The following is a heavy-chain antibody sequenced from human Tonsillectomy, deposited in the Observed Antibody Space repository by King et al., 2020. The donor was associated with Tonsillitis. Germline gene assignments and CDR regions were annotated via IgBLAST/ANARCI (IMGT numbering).Heavy chain of an antibody. D-gene: IGHD3-9*01. V-gene: IGHV1-18*01. J-gene: IGHJ4*02. CDR1: GYTFTSYG. CDR2: ISPYNGNT. Sequence: VQLVESGAEVKKPGASVKVSCKASGYTFTSYGISWVRQAPGQGLEWMGWISPYNGNTNYAQKYQGRVTMTTDTSTSTAYMEQRSLRSDETAVYYCARGRHSVRYFDWTPRAFDYWGQGTLVTVSS. CDR3: ARGRHSVRYFDWTPRAFDY.